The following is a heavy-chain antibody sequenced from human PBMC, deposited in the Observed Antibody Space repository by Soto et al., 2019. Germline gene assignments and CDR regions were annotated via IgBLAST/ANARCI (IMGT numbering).Heavy chain of an antibody. CDR3: ARDRHDYGDHGAFDI. J-gene: IGHJ3*02. CDR1: GGSISSYY. Sequence: SETLSLTCTVSGGSISSYYWSWIRQPPGKGLEWIGYIYYSGSTNYNPSLKSRVTISVDTSKNQFSLKLSSVTAADTAVYYCARDRHDYGDHGAFDIWGQGTMVTVSS. V-gene: IGHV4-59*01. CDR2: IYYSGST. D-gene: IGHD4-17*01.